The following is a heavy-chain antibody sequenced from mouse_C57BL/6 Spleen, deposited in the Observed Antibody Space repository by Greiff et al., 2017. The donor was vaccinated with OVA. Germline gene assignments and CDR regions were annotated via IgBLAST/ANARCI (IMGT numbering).Heavy chain of an antibody. J-gene: IGHJ3*01. Sequence: VKLQQPGAELVKPGASVKMSCKASGYTFTSYWITWVKQRPGQGLEWIGDIYPGSGSTNYNEKFKSKATLTVDTSSSTAYMQLSSLTSEDSAVYYCARSAAAQATVFAYWGQGTLVTVSA. CDR3: ARSAAAQATVFAY. CDR1: GYTFTSYW. CDR2: IYPGSGST. V-gene: IGHV1-55*01. D-gene: IGHD3-2*02.